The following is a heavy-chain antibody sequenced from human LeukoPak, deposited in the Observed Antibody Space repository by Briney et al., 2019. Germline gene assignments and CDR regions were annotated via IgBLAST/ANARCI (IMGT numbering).Heavy chain of an antibody. CDR1: GGSISSYY. D-gene: IGHD7-27*01. V-gene: IGHV4-34*01. CDR3: ATRYHWGPNYFDY. CDR2: INHSGSI. J-gene: IGHJ4*02. Sequence: SETLSLTCTVSGGSISSYYWSWIRQPPGKGLEWIGEINHSGSINYNPSLKSRVTISVDTSKNQFSLKLSSVTAADTAVYYCATRYHWGPNYFDYWGQGTLVTVSS.